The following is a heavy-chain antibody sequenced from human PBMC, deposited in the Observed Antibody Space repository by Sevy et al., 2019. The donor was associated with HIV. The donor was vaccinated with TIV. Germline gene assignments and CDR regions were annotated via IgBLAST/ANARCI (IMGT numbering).Heavy chain of an antibody. D-gene: IGHD2-2*03. CDR3: ASGRGYSYSLNY. V-gene: IGHV4-4*07. CDR1: GDSVTNYY. CDR2: IYTSGNTNSGNT. J-gene: IGHJ4*02. Sequence: SETLSLTCTVSGDSVTNYYWNWIRQPAGKGLEWIGRIYTSGNTNSGNTNYNPSLKSRVTISVDTSKNRFSLKLTSVTAADTAVYYCASGRGYSYSLNYWGQGTVVTVSS.